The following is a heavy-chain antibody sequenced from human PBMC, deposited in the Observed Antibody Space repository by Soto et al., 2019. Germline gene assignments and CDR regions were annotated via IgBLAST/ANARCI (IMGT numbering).Heavy chain of an antibody. CDR3: ARNRGWEMLDH. Sequence: EVQLVESGGALVQPGGSLRLSCATSGFTFTHYWMNWVRQAPGKGLEWVANINIDGTEKYYVDSVKGRFTISRDNAKNSLYLQMDSLRDEDMAVYYCARNRGWEMLDHWGQGTLVTVSS. D-gene: IGHD6-19*01. CDR1: GFTFTHYW. V-gene: IGHV3-7*01. J-gene: IGHJ4*02. CDR2: INIDGTEK.